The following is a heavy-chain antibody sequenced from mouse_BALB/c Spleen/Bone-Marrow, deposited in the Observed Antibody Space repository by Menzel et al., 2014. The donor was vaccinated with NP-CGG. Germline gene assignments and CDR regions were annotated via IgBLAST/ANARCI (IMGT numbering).Heavy chain of an antibody. J-gene: IGHJ1*01. CDR3: ARLTSYRYGWYFDV. Sequence: EVQLQQSGAELVKPGASINLSCSASGFNIEDTFMHWVKRRPEQGLEWIGRIDPANGNTKFDPKFQGKATITADTSSNTAYLQLSSLTSEDTAIYYCARLTSYRYGWYFDVWGAGTTVTVSS. D-gene: IGHD2-14*01. CDR1: GFNIEDTF. V-gene: IGHV14-3*02. CDR2: IDPANGNT.